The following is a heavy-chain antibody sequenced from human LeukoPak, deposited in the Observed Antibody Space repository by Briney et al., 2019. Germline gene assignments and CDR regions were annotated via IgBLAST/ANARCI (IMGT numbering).Heavy chain of an antibody. CDR1: GGSISSYY. Sequence: SETLSLTCTVSGGSISSYYWSWIRQPPGKGLEWIGYIYYSGSTNYNPSLKSRVTISVDTSKNQFSLKLSSVTAADTAVYYCARHFSNSRIQLPDGMDVWGQGTTVTVSS. V-gene: IGHV4-59*08. J-gene: IGHJ6*02. D-gene: IGHD5-18*01. CDR2: IYYSGST. CDR3: ARHFSNSRIQLPDGMDV.